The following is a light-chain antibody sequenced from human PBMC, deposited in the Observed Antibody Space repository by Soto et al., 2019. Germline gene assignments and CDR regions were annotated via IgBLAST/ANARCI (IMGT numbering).Light chain of an antibody. V-gene: IGKV1-39*01. CDR3: QQSYSTPRT. J-gene: IGKJ1*01. CDR1: QSISSY. Sequence: DIQMTQSPSSLSASVGDRVTITCRASQSISSYLNWYQQKPGKAPKLLIYGASSLQSGVPSRFSGRGSGKDFTLTISSLQPEDFATYYCQQSYSTPRTFGQGTKVEIK. CDR2: GAS.